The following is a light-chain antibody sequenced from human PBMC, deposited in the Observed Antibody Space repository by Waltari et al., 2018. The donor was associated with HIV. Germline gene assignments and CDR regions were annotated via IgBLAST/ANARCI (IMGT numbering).Light chain of an antibody. CDR2: EVS. J-gene: IGLJ1*01. CDR1: SSDVGGYNY. Sequence: QSALTQPASVSGSPGQSLTISCTGTSSDVGGYNYVSCYQQHPGKAPKLMIYEVSNRPSGVSNRFSGSKSGNTASLTISGLQAEDEADYYCSSYTSSSTSHVFGTGTKVTVL. V-gene: IGLV2-14*01. CDR3: SSYTSSSTSHV.